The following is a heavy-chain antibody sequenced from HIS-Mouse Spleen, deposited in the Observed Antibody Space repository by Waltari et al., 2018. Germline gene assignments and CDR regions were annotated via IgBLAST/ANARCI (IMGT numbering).Heavy chain of an antibody. CDR3: AREIPYSSSWYDWYFDL. D-gene: IGHD6-13*01. V-gene: IGHV4-39*07. Sequence: QLQLQESGPGLVKPSDTLSLTCTVSGGSISSSSYYLGWIRQPPWKGLEWLGSIYYSGRTSYSPSLRSRVTISVDTSKNQFSLKLGSVTAAETAVYYCAREIPYSSSWYDWYFDLWGRGTLVTVSS. CDR1: GGSISSSSYY. CDR2: IYYSGRT. J-gene: IGHJ2*01.